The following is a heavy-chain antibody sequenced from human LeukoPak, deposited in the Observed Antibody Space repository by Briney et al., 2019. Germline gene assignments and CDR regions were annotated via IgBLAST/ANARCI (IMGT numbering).Heavy chain of an antibody. V-gene: IGHV3-21*01. CDR1: GLTFSSYS. CDR3: AREEMATMYPYFDY. D-gene: IGHD5-24*01. J-gene: IGHJ4*02. CDR2: IISSSSYI. Sequence: PGGSLRLSCEASGLTFSSYSMKWVRHAPGKGLEWVSSIISSSSYIYYADSVKGRFTISRDNAKNSLYLQMSSLRAEDTAVYYCAREEMATMYPYFDYWGQGTLVTVSS.